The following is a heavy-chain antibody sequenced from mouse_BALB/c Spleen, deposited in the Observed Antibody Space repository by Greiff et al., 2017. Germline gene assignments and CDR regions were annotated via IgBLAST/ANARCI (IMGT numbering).Heavy chain of an antibody. J-gene: IGHJ2*01. D-gene: IGHD2-1*01. CDR1: GFTFSSYT. V-gene: IGHV5-6-4*01. CDR2: ISSGGSYT. CDR3: TRDRGNYLDY. Sequence: DVKLVESGGGLVKPGGSLKLSCAASGFTFSSYTMSWVRQTPEKRLEWVATISSGGSYTYYPDSVKGRFTISRDNAKNTLYLQMSSLKSEDTAMYYCTRDRGNYLDYWGQGTTLTVSS.